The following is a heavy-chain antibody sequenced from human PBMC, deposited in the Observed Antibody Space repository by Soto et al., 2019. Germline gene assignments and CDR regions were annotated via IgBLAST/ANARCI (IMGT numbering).Heavy chain of an antibody. CDR3: ARIRYGYSSSWYVVDAFDI. Sequence: QVTLKESGPVLVKPTETLTLTCTVSGFSLSNARMGVSWIRQPPGKALEWLAHIFSNDEKSYSTSLKSRLTISKDTSKSQVVLTMTNMDPVDTATYYCARIRYGYSSSWYVVDAFDIWGQGTMVTVSS. CDR1: GFSLSNARMG. V-gene: IGHV2-26*01. CDR2: IFSNDEK. D-gene: IGHD6-13*01. J-gene: IGHJ3*02.